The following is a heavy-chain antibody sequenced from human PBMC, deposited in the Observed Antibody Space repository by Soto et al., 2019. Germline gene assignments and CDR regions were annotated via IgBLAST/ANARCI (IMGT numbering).Heavy chain of an antibody. CDR2: IIPIFGTA. D-gene: IGHD3-10*02. J-gene: IGHJ4*02. V-gene: IGHV1-69*13. CDR3: ARTTEMAKTFMFQY. CDR1: GGTFSSYA. Sequence: GASVKVSCKASGGTFSSYAISWVRQAPGQGLEWMGGIIPIFGTANYAQKFQGRVTITADESTSTAYMELSSLRSEDTAVYYCARTTEMAKTFMFQYWGQGTLVIVS.